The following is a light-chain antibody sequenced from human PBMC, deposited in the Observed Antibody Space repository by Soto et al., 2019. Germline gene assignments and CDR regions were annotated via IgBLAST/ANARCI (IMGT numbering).Light chain of an antibody. V-gene: IGKV1-5*03. CDR2: KAS. Sequence: DIQMTQSPSTLSASVGDRVTITCRASQSVSTWLAWYQQKPGKAPILLIYKASSLEIGVPSRFSGSGSGTEFTLTISSLQPDDFATYFCQQYNNYPRTFGGGTKVDIK. CDR1: QSVSTW. CDR3: QQYNNYPRT. J-gene: IGKJ4*01.